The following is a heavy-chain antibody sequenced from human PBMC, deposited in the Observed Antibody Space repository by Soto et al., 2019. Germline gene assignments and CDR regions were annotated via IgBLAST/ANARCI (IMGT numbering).Heavy chain of an antibody. CDR1: GYTFTGYY. J-gene: IGHJ5*02. CDR3: ARVGVATIRDWFDP. D-gene: IGHD5-12*01. Sequence: ASVKVSCKASGYTFTGYYMHWVRQAPGQGLEWMGWINPNSGGTNYAQKFQGRVTMTRDTSISTAYMELSRLRSDDTAVYYCARVGVATIRDWFDPWGQGTLVTVSS. V-gene: IGHV1-2*02. CDR2: INPNSGGT.